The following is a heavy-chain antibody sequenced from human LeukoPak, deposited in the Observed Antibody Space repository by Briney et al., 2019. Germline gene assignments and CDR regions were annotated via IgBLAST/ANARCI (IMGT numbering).Heavy chain of an antibody. CDR3: ASKLLWFGEYRNYYYYYMDV. J-gene: IGHJ6*03. Sequence: ASVKVSCKASGYTFTSYGISWVRQAPGQGLEWMGGIIPIFGTANYAQKFQGRVTITADESTSTAYMELSSLRSEDTAVYYCASKLLWFGEYRNYYYYYMDVWGKGTTVTISS. V-gene: IGHV1-69*13. CDR1: GYTFTSYG. D-gene: IGHD3-10*01. CDR2: IIPIFGTA.